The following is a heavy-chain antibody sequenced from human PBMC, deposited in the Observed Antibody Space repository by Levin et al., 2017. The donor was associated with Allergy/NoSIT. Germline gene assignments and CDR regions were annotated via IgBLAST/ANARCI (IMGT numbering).Heavy chain of an antibody. CDR2: IKEDGSEK. V-gene: IGHV3-7*04. CDR3: ARDNVLGQGAFDV. J-gene: IGHJ3*01. Sequence: SGGSLRLSCAASGFTFSSYWMSWVRQAPGKGLEWVANIKEDGSEKYYVASVRGRFTISRDNAKNSLHLQMNSLRAEDTAVYYCARDNVLGQGAFDVWGQGTMVTVSS. CDR1: GFTFSSYW. D-gene: IGHD6-6*01.